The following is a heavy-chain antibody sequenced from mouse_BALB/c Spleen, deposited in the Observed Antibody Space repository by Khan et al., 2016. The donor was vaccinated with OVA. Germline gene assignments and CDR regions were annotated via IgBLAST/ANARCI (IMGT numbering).Heavy chain of an antibody. V-gene: IGHV3-2*02. CDR2: ISSTGGT. CDR3: ARSLYYGYGYALDC. J-gene: IGHJ4*01. D-gene: IGHD2-2*01. Sequence: VQLQQSGPGLVKPSQSLSLTCTVTGYSITSDYAWNWIRQFPGNKLEWMGYISSTGGTSYNPSLKSRISITRDTSKNQFFLQLKSVTAEDTATYYCARSLYYGYGYALDCWGRGTLVTVSS. CDR1: GYSITSDYA.